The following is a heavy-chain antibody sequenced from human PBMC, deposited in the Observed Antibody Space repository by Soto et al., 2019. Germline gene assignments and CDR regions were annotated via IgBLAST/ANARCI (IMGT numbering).Heavy chain of an antibody. Sequence: EVQLVASGGGLVQPGGSLRLSCVVSGFTFSTYDMHWVRQAPGKGLEWVSGINTAGDTYYPGSVKGRFTISKKNNMNSLFLQMINLGGGDPALYYCVRGYYVKDWGNGTTVTVSS. CDR3: VRGYYVKD. CDR1: GFTFSTYD. CDR2: INTAGDT. J-gene: IGHJ6*03. V-gene: IGHV3-13*01.